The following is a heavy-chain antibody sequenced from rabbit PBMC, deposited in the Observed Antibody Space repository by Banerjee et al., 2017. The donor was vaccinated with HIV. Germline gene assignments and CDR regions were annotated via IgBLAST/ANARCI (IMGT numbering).Heavy chain of an antibody. CDR3: VRDYYTSGWGPLDL. CDR1: GFSFSSSYY. D-gene: IGHD4-1*01. J-gene: IGHJ6*01. Sequence: QEQLVESGGGLVQPEGSLTLTCTASGFSFSSSYYMCWVRQAPGKGLEWIACIYTSSGSTYYASWAKGRFTISKTSSTTVTLQMTSLTAADTATYFCVRDYYTSGWGPLDLWGPGTLVTVS. V-gene: IGHV1S45*01. CDR2: IYTSSGST.